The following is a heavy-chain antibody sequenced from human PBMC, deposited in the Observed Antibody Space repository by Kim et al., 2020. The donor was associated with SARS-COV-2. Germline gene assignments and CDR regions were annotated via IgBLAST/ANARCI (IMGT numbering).Heavy chain of an antibody. Sequence: GGSLRLSCAASGLTFTNAWMGWVRQAPGKGLEWVCRINSKIDGVTSDYAATMQVTFTISSDDSKKTLHLHMHSLKTEDTALYSCTTGGRPVGTTPF. CDR3: TTGGRPVGTTPF. CDR1: GLTFTNAW. D-gene: IGHD1-26*01. V-gene: IGHV3-15*01. CDR2: INSKIDGVTS. J-gene: IGHJ3*01.